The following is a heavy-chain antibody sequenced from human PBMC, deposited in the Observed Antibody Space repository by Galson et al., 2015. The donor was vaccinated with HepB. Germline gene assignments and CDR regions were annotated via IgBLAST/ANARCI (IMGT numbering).Heavy chain of an antibody. Sequence: SVKVSCKASGYTSTSYAMNWVRQAPGQGLEWMGWINTNTGNPTYAQGFTGRFVFSLDTSVSTAYLQISSLKAEDTAVYYCARNIRWLQLEGAFDIWGQGTMVTVSS. V-gene: IGHV7-4-1*02. J-gene: IGHJ3*02. CDR3: ARNIRWLQLEGAFDI. D-gene: IGHD5-24*01. CDR1: GYTSTSYA. CDR2: INTNTGNP.